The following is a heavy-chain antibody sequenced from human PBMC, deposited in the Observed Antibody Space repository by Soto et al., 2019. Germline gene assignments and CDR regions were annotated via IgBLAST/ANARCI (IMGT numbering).Heavy chain of an antibody. D-gene: IGHD1-7*01. J-gene: IGHJ6*02. Sequence: GGSLRLSCAASGFTFSSYAMSWVRQAPGKGLEWVSAISGSGGSTYYADSVKGRFTISRDNSKNTLYLQMNSLRAEDTAVYYCAKSLELRRYYGMDVWGQGTTVTVSS. V-gene: IGHV3-23*01. CDR1: GFTFSSYA. CDR2: ISGSGGST. CDR3: AKSLELRRYYGMDV.